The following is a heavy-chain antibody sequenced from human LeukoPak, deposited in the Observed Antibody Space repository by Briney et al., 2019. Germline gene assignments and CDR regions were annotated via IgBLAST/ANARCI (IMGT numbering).Heavy chain of an antibody. D-gene: IGHD3-9*01. CDR3: AREILRYPNWFDP. V-gene: IGHV1-46*01. Sequence: ASVKVSCKASGYTFTGYYMHWLRQAPGQGLEWMGIINPSGGSTSYAQKFQGRVTMTRDTSTSTVYMELSSLRSEDTAVYYCAREILRYPNWFDPWGQGTLVTVSS. CDR2: INPSGGST. J-gene: IGHJ5*02. CDR1: GYTFTGYY.